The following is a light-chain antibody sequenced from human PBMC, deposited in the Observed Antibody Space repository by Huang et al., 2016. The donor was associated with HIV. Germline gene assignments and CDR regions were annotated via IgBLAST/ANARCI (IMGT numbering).Light chain of an antibody. CDR3: QQSYTTLSFT. CDR1: RMIDTY. CDR2: AAS. J-gene: IGKJ2*01. Sequence: DIQMTQSPSSLSASVGDRVTITCRSSRMIDTYLNWYQHKPGKAPRLLIYAASNLQGGVPSRFSGSGSGTDFTLTINGLQLEDSATYYCQQSYTTLSFTFGQGTKLEI. V-gene: IGKV1-39*01.